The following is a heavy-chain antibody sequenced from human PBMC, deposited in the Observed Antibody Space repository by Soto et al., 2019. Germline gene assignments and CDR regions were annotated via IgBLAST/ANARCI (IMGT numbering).Heavy chain of an antibody. J-gene: IGHJ6*02. CDR1: GGTFSSYA. Sequence: QVQLVQSGAEVKKPGSSVKVSCKASGGTFSSYAISWVRQAPGQGLEWMGGIIPIFGTANYAQKFQGRVTSTADKATSTADMELSSRRYEDTAVYYCARTRGGGGTAIRGDYYGRDVWGQGTTVTVSS. D-gene: IGHD2-21*02. CDR3: ARTRGGGGTAIRGDYYGRDV. CDR2: IIPIFGTA. V-gene: IGHV1-69*06.